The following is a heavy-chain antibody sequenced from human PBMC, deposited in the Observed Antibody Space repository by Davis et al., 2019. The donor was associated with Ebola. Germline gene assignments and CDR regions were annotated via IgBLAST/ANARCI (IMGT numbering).Heavy chain of an antibody. CDR2: ISYDGTNR. J-gene: IGHJ4*02. D-gene: IGHD3-3*01. Sequence: GGSLRLSCAASGFTFRNYVMHWVRQAPGKGLEWVAVISYDGTNRNYADSVKGRFTISRDNSKNTLYLQMNSLRVEDTAVFYCARMYYDFWSGYRTTFDSWGQGTLVTVSS. CDR3: ARMYYDFWSGYRTTFDS. V-gene: IGHV3-30*03. CDR1: GFTFRNYV.